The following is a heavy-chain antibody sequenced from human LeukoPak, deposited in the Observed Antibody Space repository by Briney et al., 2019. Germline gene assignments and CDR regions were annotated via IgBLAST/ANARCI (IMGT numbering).Heavy chain of an antibody. CDR3: AKLSGYNNEGGFDY. D-gene: IGHD5-18*01. CDR2: ISGSGGST. CDR1: GFTFSSYW. V-gene: IGHV3-23*01. Sequence: GGSLRLSCAASGFTFSSYWMHWVRQAPGKGLVWVSAISGSGGSTYYADSVKGRFTISRDNSKNTLYLQMNSLRAEDTAVYYCAKLSGYNNEGGFDYWGQGTLVTVSS. J-gene: IGHJ4*02.